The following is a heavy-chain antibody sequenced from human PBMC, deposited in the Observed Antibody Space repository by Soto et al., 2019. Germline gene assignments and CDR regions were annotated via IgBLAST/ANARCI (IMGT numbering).Heavy chain of an antibody. V-gene: IGHV3-21*01. CDR2: ISSSSSYI. CDR1: GFTFSSYS. J-gene: IGHJ6*02. CDR3: ARADIVVVPAALQTDDYYYGMDV. Sequence: GGSLRLSCAASGFTFSSYSMNWVRQAPGKGLEWVSSISSSSSYIYYADSVKGRFTISRDNAKNSLYVQMNSLRAGDTAVYYCARADIVVVPAALQTDDYYYGMDVWGQGTTVTVSS. D-gene: IGHD2-2*02.